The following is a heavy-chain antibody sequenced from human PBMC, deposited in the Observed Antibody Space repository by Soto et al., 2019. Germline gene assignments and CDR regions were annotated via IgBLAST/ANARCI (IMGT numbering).Heavy chain of an antibody. CDR1: GYTFTSYG. J-gene: IGHJ6*02. CDR3: ARDCSRNRSPRYYWWMDV. CDR2: ISAYNGNT. Sequence: ASVKVSCKASGYTFTSYGISWVRQAPGQGLEWMGWISAYNGNTDYAQKLQGRVTMTTDTSTSTAYMELRSLRSDDTAVYYCARDCSRNRSPRYYWWMDVWGQGTTVTVSS. D-gene: IGHD2-8*01. V-gene: IGHV1-18*01.